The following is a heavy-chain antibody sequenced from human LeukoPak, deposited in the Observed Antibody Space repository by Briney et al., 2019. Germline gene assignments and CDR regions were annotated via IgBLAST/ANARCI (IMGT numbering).Heavy chain of an antibody. Sequence: GASVKVSCKASGGTFNTYTTIWVRQAPGQGPEWMGGIIPIFGRTIYAQRFQGRVTITADTSTSTAYMELNSLRSEDTAVYYCATIPHAIATNRSDYWGQGTLVTVSS. CDR2: IIPIFGRT. J-gene: IGHJ4*02. D-gene: IGHD2-2*02. CDR1: GGTFNTYT. CDR3: ATIPHAIATNRSDY. V-gene: IGHV1-69*06.